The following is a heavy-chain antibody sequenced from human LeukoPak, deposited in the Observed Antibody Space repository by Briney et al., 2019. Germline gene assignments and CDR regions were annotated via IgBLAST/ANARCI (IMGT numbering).Heavy chain of an antibody. CDR1: GFTYSSYS. V-gene: IGHV3-21*01. Sequence: GGSLRLSCAASGFTYSSYSRNWVRQAPGKGLEWVSSISSSSSYIYYADSVKGRFTISRDNAKNSLYLQMNSLRAEDTAVYYCARGGTIFGVVILFDYWGQGTLVTVSS. D-gene: IGHD3-3*01. J-gene: IGHJ4*02. CDR3: ARGGTIFGVVILFDY. CDR2: ISSSSSYI.